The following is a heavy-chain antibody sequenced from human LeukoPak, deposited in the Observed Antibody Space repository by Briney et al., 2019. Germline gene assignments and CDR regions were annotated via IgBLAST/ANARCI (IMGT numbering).Heavy chain of an antibody. CDR1: GGSNSRAGYY. D-gene: IGHD3-10*01. V-gene: IGHV4-31*03. J-gene: IGHJ6*02. CDR3: ATTWRGPPYYHRYYYYYGMDV. CDR2: MYSGGSA. Sequence: SQTLSLTCSVSGGSNSRAGYYWTWIRQHPGEGLELIGYMYSGGSAYYNPSLKSRLTISVDTSKSQFSLKLSSVTAADTAVYYCATTWRGPPYYHRYYYYYGMDVWGQGTTVTVSS.